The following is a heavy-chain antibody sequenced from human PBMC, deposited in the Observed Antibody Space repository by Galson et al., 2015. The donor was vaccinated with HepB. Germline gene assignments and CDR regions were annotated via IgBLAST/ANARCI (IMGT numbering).Heavy chain of an antibody. CDR3: AKGASNGYYTYFDY. V-gene: IGHV3-23*01. CDR1: GFTFSSYA. CDR2: ISGSGGSA. D-gene: IGHD3-22*01. Sequence: SLRLSCAASGFTFSSYAMGWVRQAPGKGLEWVSAISGSGGSAYSADSVKGRFTISRDNSKNTLYLQMNSLRAEDTALYYCAKGASNGYYTYFDYWGQGTLVTVSS. J-gene: IGHJ4*02.